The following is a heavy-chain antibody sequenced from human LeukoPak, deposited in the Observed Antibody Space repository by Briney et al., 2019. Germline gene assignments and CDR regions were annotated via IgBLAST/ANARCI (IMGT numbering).Heavy chain of an antibody. CDR1: GFTVSSNY. J-gene: IGHJ4*02. Sequence: GGSLRLSCAASGFTVSSNYMSRVRQAPGKGLEWVSVIYSGGSTYYADSVRGRFTTSRDNSKNTLYLQMNSLRAEDTAVYFCAKSQDGGRLFHFDYWGQGTLVTVSS. CDR3: AKSQDGGRLFHFDY. D-gene: IGHD1-26*01. V-gene: IGHV3-66*01. CDR2: IYSGGST.